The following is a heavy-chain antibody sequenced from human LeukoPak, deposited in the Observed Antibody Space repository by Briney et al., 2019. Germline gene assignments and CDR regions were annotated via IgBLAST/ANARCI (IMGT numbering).Heavy chain of an antibody. Sequence: QPGGSLRLSCPASGFTFSNYGMHWVRQAPGKGLEWVAFIRYDGSNKYYADSVKGRFTISRDNSKNTLYLQMNSLRAEDTAVYYCAKDYCSSTSCYATYWGQGTLVTVSS. V-gene: IGHV3-30*02. CDR1: GFTFSNYG. CDR3: AKDYCSSTSCYATY. D-gene: IGHD2-2*01. CDR2: IRYDGSNK. J-gene: IGHJ4*02.